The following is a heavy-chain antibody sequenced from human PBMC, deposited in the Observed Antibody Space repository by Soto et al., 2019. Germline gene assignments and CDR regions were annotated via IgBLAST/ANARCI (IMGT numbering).Heavy chain of an antibody. V-gene: IGHV1-46*01. Sequence: QVQLMQSGAEVKKPGASVTISCKASGYTFTSYYIHWVRQAPRQGLEWMAIINPSGGSTNYAQKFQGRVTVTRDTSTSTVNMELSSLSSEDTAVYYCARDLTAADYWGQGTQVTVSS. CDR1: GYTFTSYY. D-gene: IGHD2-21*02. CDR3: ARDLTAADY. J-gene: IGHJ4*02. CDR2: INPSGGST.